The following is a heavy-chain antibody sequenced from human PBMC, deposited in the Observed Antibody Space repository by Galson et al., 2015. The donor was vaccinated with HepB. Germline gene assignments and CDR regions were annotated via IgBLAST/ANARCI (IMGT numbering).Heavy chain of an antibody. D-gene: IGHD2-21*02. CDR2: INEDGSQT. J-gene: IGHJ4*02. Sequence: SLRLSCAASGFTFSSNWMSWVRQAPGKGLEWVANINEDGSQTDYVDSVKGRFTISRDNTRSSLYLQMGSLRAEDTAVYYCVRHVTYWGQGTLVTVSS. CDR1: GFTFSSNW. V-gene: IGHV3-7*03. CDR3: VRHVTY.